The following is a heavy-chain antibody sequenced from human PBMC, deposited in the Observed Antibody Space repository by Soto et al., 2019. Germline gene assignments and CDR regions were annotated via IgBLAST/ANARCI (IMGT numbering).Heavy chain of an antibody. V-gene: IGHV3-23*01. J-gene: IGHJ4*02. CDR2: ISASGTST. CDR3: ARTLGYCSSTSCYIWFDY. Sequence: GGSLRLSCAASGFTFSTYAMSWVRQAPGKGLEWVSAISASGTSTYYADSVKGRFTISRDNSKNTLFLQMNSLRAEDTAVHYCARTLGYCSSTSCYIWFDYWGQGTLVTVSS. CDR1: GFTFSTYA. D-gene: IGHD2-2*02.